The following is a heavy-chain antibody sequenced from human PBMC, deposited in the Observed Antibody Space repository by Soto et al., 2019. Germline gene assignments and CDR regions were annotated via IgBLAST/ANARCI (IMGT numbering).Heavy chain of an antibody. J-gene: IGHJ2*01. D-gene: IGHD1-1*01. Sequence: EASVKVSCKASGGTFSSYAISWVRQAPGQGLEWMGGIIPIFGTANYAQKFQGRVTITADESTSTAYMELSSLRSEDTAVYYCASRNDLSWYFDLWGRGTLVTVSS. V-gene: IGHV1-69*13. CDR2: IIPIFGTA. CDR1: GGTFSSYA. CDR3: ASRNDLSWYFDL.